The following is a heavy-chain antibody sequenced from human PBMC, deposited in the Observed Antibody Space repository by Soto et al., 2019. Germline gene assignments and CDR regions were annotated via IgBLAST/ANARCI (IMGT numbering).Heavy chain of an antibody. D-gene: IGHD6-6*01. J-gene: IGHJ4*02. V-gene: IGHV3-30-3*01. Sequence: QVQLVESGGGEVQPGRSLRLSCAASGFTFSSYAMHWVRQAPGKGLEWAAVISYDGSNKYYADSVKGRFTISRDNSKNTLYLQMNSLRAEDTAVYYCARDLEYSSSSSLDYWGQGTLVTVSS. CDR1: GFTFSSYA. CDR3: ARDLEYSSSSSLDY. CDR2: ISYDGSNK.